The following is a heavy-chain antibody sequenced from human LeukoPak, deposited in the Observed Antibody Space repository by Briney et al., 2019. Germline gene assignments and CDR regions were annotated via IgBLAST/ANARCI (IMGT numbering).Heavy chain of an antibody. CDR2: IKQDGSEK. J-gene: IGHJ4*02. Sequence: PGGSLRLSCAASGFTFSSYWMSWVRQAPGKGLEWVANIKQDGSEKYYVDSVKGRFTISRDNAKNSLYLQMNSLRVDDTAVYYCASPDSSSWTPIDYWGQGTLVTVSS. D-gene: IGHD6-13*01. V-gene: IGHV3-7*01. CDR1: GFTFSSYW. CDR3: ASPDSSSWTPIDY.